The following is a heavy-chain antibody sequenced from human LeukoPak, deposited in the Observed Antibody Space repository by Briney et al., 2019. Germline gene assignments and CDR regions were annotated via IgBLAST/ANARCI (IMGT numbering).Heavy chain of an antibody. Sequence: SETLSLTCTVSGGSISSYYWSWIRQPPGKGLEWIGYIYYSGSTNYNPSLKSRVTISVDTSKNQFSLKLSSVTAADTAVYYCARGGSSGYLKRPNWFDPWGQGTLVTVSS. J-gene: IGHJ5*02. V-gene: IGHV4-59*01. CDR1: GGSISSYY. D-gene: IGHD5-12*01. CDR3: ARGGSSGYLKRPNWFDP. CDR2: IYYSGST.